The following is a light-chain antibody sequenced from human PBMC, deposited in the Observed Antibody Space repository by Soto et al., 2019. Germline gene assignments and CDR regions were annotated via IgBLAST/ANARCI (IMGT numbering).Light chain of an antibody. CDR1: SSDVGGYKY. Sequence: QSSLTQPRSVSVSPGHSFTISCTGTSSDVGGYKYVSWYQQYPGKAPQLMIYDVNERPSGVPYRFSGSKSGNTASLTISGLQAEDEADYYCCSYAGTYTWVFGGGTKVTAL. J-gene: IGLJ3*02. CDR2: DVN. V-gene: IGLV2-11*01. CDR3: CSYAGTYTWV.